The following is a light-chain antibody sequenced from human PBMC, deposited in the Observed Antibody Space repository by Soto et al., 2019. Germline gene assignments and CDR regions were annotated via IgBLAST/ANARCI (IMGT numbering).Light chain of an antibody. V-gene: IGLV4-69*01. CDR3: QTWGTGIQV. Sequence: QLVLTQSPSASASLEDSVKLTCTLSSGHSSYAIAWHQQQPEKGPRYLMKLNSDGSHSKGDGIPDRFSGSSSGAERYLTISSLQSEDEADYYCQTWGTGIQVFGGGTKVTVL. CDR1: SGHSSYA. J-gene: IGLJ3*02. CDR2: LNSDGSH.